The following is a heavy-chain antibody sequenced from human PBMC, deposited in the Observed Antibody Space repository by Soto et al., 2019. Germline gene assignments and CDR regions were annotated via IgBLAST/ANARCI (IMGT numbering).Heavy chain of an antibody. CDR3: ARALLWFGDLDV. CDR2: INHSGST. J-gene: IGHJ6*02. V-gene: IGHV4-34*01. CDR1: GGSFSGYY. D-gene: IGHD3-10*01. Sequence: ASETLSLTCAVYGGSFSGYYWSWIRQPPGKGLEWIGEINHSGSTNCNPSLKSRVTISVDTSKNQFSLKLSSVTAADTAVYYCARALLWFGDLDVWGQGTTVTVSS.